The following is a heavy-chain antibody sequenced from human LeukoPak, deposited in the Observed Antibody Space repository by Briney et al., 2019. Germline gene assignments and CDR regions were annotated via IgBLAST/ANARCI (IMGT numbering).Heavy chain of an antibody. CDR1: GFTFSSYW. V-gene: IGHV3-7*01. CDR2: IKQDGSEK. J-gene: IGHJ4*02. Sequence: GGSLRLSCAASGFTFSSYWMSWVRQAPGKGLEWVANIKQDGSEKYYVDSVKGRLTISRDNAKNSLYLQMNSLRAEDTAVYYCARDLVYYDILTGYRLDYWGQGTLVTVSS. D-gene: IGHD3-9*01. CDR3: ARDLVYYDILTGYRLDY.